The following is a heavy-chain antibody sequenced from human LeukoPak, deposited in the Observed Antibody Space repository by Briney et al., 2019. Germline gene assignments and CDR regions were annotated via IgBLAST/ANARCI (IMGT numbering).Heavy chain of an antibody. CDR2: ISAYNGNT. J-gene: IGHJ6*03. Sequence: GASVKVSCKASGYTFTSYGISWVRQAPGQGLEWMGWISAYNGNTNYAQKLQGRVTMTTDTSTSTAYMELRSLRSDDTAVYYCARDWGPTVTIYYYYYYMDVWGKGTTVTVSS. CDR3: ARDWGPTVTIYYYYYYMDV. V-gene: IGHV1-18*01. CDR1: GYTFTSYG. D-gene: IGHD4-17*01.